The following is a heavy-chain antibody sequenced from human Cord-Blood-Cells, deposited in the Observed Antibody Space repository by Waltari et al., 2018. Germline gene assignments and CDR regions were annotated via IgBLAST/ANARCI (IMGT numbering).Heavy chain of an antibody. CDR3: ARHTGN. CDR1: VGSISHPRYY. D-gene: IGHD2-8*02. CDR2: IYYSGRT. V-gene: IGHV4-39*01. J-gene: IGHJ4*02. Sequence: QLQLHESGPGLVKPSDTLSLTCTFSVGSISHPRYYWGWFRQPPGKGLEWNGSIYYSGRTYYTPCLKSQVTISVDTSKNQFSLKMSSGTAAETAVYDCARHTGNWGQGTRVTVSS.